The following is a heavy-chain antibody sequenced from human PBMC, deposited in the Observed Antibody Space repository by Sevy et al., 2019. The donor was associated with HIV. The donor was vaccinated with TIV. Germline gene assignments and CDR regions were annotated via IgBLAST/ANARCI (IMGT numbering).Heavy chain of an antibody. CDR2: VGPAGDT. V-gene: IGHV3-13*01. D-gene: IGHD5-12*01. Sequence: WGSLRLSCAASGFTFITYDMHWVRHVTGKGLEWVSGVGPAGDTFYPGSVKGRFTISRENAKNSLYLQMNNLRAGDTDVYYCTRSGGYSDYGMDVWGQGTTVTVSS. CDR1: GFTFITYD. J-gene: IGHJ6*02. CDR3: TRSGGYSDYGMDV.